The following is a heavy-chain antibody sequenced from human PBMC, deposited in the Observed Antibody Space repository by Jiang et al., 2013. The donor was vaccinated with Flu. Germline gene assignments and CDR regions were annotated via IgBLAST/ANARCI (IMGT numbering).Heavy chain of an antibody. CDR1: GFTFSSYS. CDR3: ARDSDFYYGMAV. D-gene: IGHD3-10*01. J-gene: IGHJ6*02. V-gene: IGHV3-21*01. CDR2: ISSGSSYI. Sequence: VQLLESGGGLVKPGGSLRLSCAASGFTFSSYSMNWVRQAPEKGLEWVSSISSGSSYIYHADSVKGRFTISRDNAKNSLFLQMNSLRAEDTAVYYCARDSDFYYGMAVWGQGTTVT.